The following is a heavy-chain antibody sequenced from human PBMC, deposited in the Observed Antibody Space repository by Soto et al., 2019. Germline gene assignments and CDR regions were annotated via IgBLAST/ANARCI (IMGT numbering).Heavy chain of an antibody. Sequence: PSETLSLTCAVSGGSISSGGYSWSWIRQPPGKGLEWIGYIYHSGSTYYNPSLKSRVTISVDRSKNQFSLKLSSVTAADTAVYYCARGGVMITFGGVTPNWFDPWGQGILVTVSS. V-gene: IGHV4-30-2*01. CDR1: GGSISSGGYS. D-gene: IGHD3-16*01. CDR2: IYHSGST. CDR3: ARGGVMITFGGVTPNWFDP. J-gene: IGHJ5*02.